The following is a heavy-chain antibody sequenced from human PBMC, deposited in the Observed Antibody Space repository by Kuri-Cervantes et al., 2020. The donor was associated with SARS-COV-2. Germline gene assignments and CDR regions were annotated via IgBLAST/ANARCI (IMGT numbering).Heavy chain of an antibody. D-gene: IGHD3-22*01. V-gene: IGHV5-51*01. CDR3: ARPLYYYDSSGYPGSVVAFDI. J-gene: IGHJ3*02. CDR2: IYPGDSET. CDR1: GYSFTSYW. Sequence: KVSCEGSGYSFTSYWIGSVRQMPGKGLEWMGIIYPGDSETRYSRSFQGQVTISADKSISTAYLQWSSLKASDTALYYCARPLYYYDSSGYPGSVVAFDIWGQGTMVTVSS.